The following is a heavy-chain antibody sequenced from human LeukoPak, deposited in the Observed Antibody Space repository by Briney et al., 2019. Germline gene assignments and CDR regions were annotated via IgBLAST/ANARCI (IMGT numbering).Heavy chain of an antibody. CDR2: ISTDGSST. J-gene: IGHJ4*02. CDR1: GFTFSSYW. CDR3: VRGNFNGGVDH. Sequence: GGSLRLSCAASGFTFSSYWMHWVRQAPGKGLVWVSRISTDGSSTKYADFVEGRFTISRDNAKNTLYLQMNSLRAEDTAAYYCVRGNFNGGVDHWGQGTLVTVSS. V-gene: IGHV3-74*01.